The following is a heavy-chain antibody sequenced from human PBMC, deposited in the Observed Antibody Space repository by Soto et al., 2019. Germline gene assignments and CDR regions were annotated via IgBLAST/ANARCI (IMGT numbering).Heavy chain of an antibody. D-gene: IGHD3-22*01. J-gene: IGHJ4*02. V-gene: IGHV3-33*01. CDR3: ATNRDYYDSSGFDY. Sequence: QVQVVESGGGVVQPGRSLRLSCAASGFTFSSYGLHWVRQAPGKGLEWVALIRSDGTNKYYADSVKGRFTISRDNSKKTLYLQMNTLRDEDTALYYCATNRDYYDSSGFDYWGQGTLVTVSS. CDR2: IRSDGTNK. CDR1: GFTFSSYG.